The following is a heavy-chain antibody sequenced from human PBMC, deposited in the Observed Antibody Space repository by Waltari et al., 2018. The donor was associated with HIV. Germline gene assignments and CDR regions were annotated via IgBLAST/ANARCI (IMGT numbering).Heavy chain of an antibody. CDR1: GFTFSSYW. D-gene: IGHD5-12*01. CDR3: ARTFTVATISPLLH. Sequence: EVQLVESGGGLVQPGGSLRLSCAASGFTFSSYWMHWVRQVPGKGLVWVSRINSEGSSTTYADSVKGRFTISRDNAKSTLYLQMNSLGGEDKAVYYCARTFTVATISPLLHWGQGTLVTVSS. CDR2: INSEGSST. J-gene: IGHJ4*02. V-gene: IGHV3-74*01.